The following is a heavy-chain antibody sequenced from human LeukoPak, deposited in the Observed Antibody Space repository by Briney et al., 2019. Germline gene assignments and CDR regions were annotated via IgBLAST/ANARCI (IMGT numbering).Heavy chain of an antibody. CDR2: IYYSGST. V-gene: IGHV4-39*07. CDR1: GGSISSSSYY. J-gene: IGHJ4*02. D-gene: IGHD3-16*01. CDR3: ARVYAGVRVYYFDY. Sequence: PSEILSLTCTVSGGSISSSSYYWGWIRQPPGKGLEWIGSIYYSGSTYYNPSLKSRVTISVDTSKNQFSLKLSSVTAADTAVYYCARVYAGVRVYYFDYWGQGTLVTVSS.